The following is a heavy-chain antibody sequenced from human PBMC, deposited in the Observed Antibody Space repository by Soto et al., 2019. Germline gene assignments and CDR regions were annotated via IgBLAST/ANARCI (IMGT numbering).Heavy chain of an antibody. J-gene: IGHJ3*01. CDR2: LYDVDGS. Sequence: GGSLRLSCAAFGLTVSGKKYVAWVRQAPVKGLEWVSALYDVDGSFYADSVKGRFTTSSDSSKTTVYLQMNGLRPDDTAVYYCASWHEREHAYDVWGQGTTVTVSS. CDR3: ASWHEREHAYDV. D-gene: IGHD1-1*01. V-gene: IGHV3-53*01. CDR1: GLTVSGKKY.